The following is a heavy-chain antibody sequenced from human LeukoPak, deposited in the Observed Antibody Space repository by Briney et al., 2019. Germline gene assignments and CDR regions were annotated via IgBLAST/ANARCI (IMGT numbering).Heavy chain of an antibody. Sequence: GGSLRLSCAASGFTFSSYAMHWVRQAPGKGLEWVAVISYDGSNKYYADSVKGRFTISRDNSKNTLYLQMNSLRAEDTAVYYCARDGCGGDCCDFDYWGQGTLVTVSS. D-gene: IGHD2-21*02. J-gene: IGHJ4*02. CDR1: GFTFSSYA. V-gene: IGHV3-30*04. CDR2: ISYDGSNK. CDR3: ARDGCGGDCCDFDY.